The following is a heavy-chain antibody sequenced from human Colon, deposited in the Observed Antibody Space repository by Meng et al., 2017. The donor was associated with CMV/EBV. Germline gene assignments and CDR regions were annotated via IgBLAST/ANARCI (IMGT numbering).Heavy chain of an antibody. J-gene: IGHJ4*02. CDR3: ANSGGVSPRRSNFDY. D-gene: IGHD3-16*01. V-gene: IGHV4-39*07. CDR2: ISASGAT. Sequence: SETLSLTCTVSGVSITSSDYYWVWVRQPPGKGLEWIGSISASGATYKNPSLKSRVTISVDTSKNQFSLNLRSVTSADTAVYYCANSGGVSPRRSNFDYWGRGTLVTVSS. CDR1: GVSITSSDYY.